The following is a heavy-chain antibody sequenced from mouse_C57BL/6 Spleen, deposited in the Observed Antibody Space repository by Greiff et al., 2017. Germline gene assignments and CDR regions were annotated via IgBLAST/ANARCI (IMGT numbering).Heavy chain of an antibody. Sequence: EVHLVESGGGLVQPGGSLKLSCAASGFTFSDYYMYWVRQTPEKRLEWVAYISNGGGSTYYPDTVKGRFTISRDNAKNTLYLQMSRLKSEDTAMYYCASSLYWTAMDYWGQGTSVTVSS. CDR1: GFTFSDYY. V-gene: IGHV5-12*01. CDR2: ISNGGGST. D-gene: IGHD1-1*01. J-gene: IGHJ4*01. CDR3: ASSLYWTAMDY.